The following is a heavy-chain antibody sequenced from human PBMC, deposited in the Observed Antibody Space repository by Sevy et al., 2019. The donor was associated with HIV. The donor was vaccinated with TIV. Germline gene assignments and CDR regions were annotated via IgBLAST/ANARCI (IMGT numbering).Heavy chain of an antibody. CDR1: GFSFNTYA. J-gene: IGHJ4*02. V-gene: IGHV3-23*01. CDR2: ISNSGDRT. Sequence: VGSLRLSCAASGFSFNTYAMTWVRQAPGKGLEWVSVISNSGDRTYYADSVKGRFTISRDNSKNTLYLQMISLRAEDTAVYYCAKTLGAIASPFDYRGQGTLVTVSS. CDR3: AKTLGAIASPFDY. D-gene: IGHD7-27*01.